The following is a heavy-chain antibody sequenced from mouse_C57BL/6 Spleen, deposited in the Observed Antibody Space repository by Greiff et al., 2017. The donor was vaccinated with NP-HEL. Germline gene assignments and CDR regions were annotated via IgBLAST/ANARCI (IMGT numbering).Heavy chain of an antibody. J-gene: IGHJ2*01. D-gene: IGHD1-1*01. CDR2: IYPGSGST. Sequence: VQLQQSGAELVKPGASVKMSCKASGYTFTSYWITWVKQRPGQGLEWIGDIYPGSGSTNYNEKFKSKATLTVDTSSSTAYMQLSSLTSEDSAVYYCARPSDYYGSSLDYWGQGTTLTVSS. CDR1: GYTFTSYW. CDR3: ARPSDYYGSSLDY. V-gene: IGHV1-55*01.